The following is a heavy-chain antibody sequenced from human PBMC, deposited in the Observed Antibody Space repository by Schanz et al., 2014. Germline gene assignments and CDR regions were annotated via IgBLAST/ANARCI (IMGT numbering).Heavy chain of an antibody. V-gene: IGHV1-18*01. D-gene: IGHD3-10*02. J-gene: IGHJ4*02. CDR3: ARDRRLFDRDDLYYFDS. CDR2: ISAYNGNT. CDR1: GYTFTSYG. Sequence: QVQLVQSGAEVKKPGASVKVSCKASGYTFTSYGISWVRQAPGQGLEWMGWISAYNGNTKYPQKLQGRVTMTTDTYTSTAYMALTDLRSDDTAVYDCARDRRLFDRDDLYYFDSWGQGTLVTVSS.